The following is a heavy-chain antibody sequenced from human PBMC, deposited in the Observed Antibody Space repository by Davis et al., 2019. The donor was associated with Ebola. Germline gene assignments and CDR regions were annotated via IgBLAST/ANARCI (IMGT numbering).Heavy chain of an antibody. Sequence: GESLKISCAASGFTFSGSAMHWVRQASGKGLEWVGRIRSKANSYATAYAASVKGRFTISRDDSKNTAYLQMNSLKTEDTAVYYCTTALIAVTGTLIDYWGQGTLVTVSS. J-gene: IGHJ4*02. CDR2: IRSKANSYAT. CDR1: GFTFSGSA. D-gene: IGHD6-19*01. CDR3: TTALIAVTGTLIDY. V-gene: IGHV3-73*01.